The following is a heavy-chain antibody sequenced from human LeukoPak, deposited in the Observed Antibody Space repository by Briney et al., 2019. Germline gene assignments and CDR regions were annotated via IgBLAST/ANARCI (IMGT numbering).Heavy chain of an antibody. Sequence: GGSLRLSCAGSGFTFTKAWMNWVRQTPERGLEWVGRIKSVTDGGTTDYAALIKGRITISRDDSRNTMYLQMNSLKTEDTAMYYCARRPTNYYGMDVWGQGTTVTVFS. CDR3: ARRPTNYYGMDV. J-gene: IGHJ6*02. CDR2: IKSVTDGGTT. V-gene: IGHV3-15*01. CDR1: GFTFTKAW.